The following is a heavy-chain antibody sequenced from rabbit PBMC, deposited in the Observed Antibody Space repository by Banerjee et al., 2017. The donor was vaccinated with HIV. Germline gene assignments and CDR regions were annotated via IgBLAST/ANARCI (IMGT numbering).Heavy chain of an antibody. V-gene: IGHV1S45*01. CDR2: INTSSGDT. CDR3: ARDNDGYRGYDFDL. J-gene: IGHJ4*01. CDR1: GFSFSNKYV. D-gene: IGHD6-1*01. Sequence: QEQLEESGGDLVKPEGSLTLTCTASGFSFSNKYVMCWVRQAPGKGLEWIACINTSSGDTYYASWAKGRFTISNASSTTMTLQVTSLTAADTATYFCARDNDGYRGYDFDLWGQGTLVTVS.